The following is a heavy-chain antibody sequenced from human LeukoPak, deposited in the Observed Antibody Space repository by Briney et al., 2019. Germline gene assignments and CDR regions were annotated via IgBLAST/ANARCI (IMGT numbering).Heavy chain of an antibody. CDR1: GGSISSGDYY. D-gene: IGHD3-10*01. Sequence: SQTLSLTCTVSGGSISSGDYYWSWIRQPPGKGLEWIGYIYYSGSTYYNPSLKSRVTISVDTSKSQFSLKLSSVTAADTAVYYCARMVRGVIPSRGAFDIWGQGTMVTVSS. CDR2: IYYSGST. J-gene: IGHJ3*02. CDR3: ARMVRGVIPSRGAFDI. V-gene: IGHV4-30-4*01.